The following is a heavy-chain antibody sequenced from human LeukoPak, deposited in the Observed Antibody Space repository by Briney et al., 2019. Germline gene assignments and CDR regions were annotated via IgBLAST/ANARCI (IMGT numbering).Heavy chain of an antibody. Sequence: GGSLRLSCAASGFTVSSNYMSWVRQAPGKGLEWVSVIYSGGSTYYADSVKGRSTISRDNPKNTLYLQMNSLRAEDTAVYYCARDPRSYFDYWGQGTLVTVSS. CDR1: GFTVSSNY. CDR2: IYSGGST. D-gene: IGHD1-1*01. V-gene: IGHV3-66*01. J-gene: IGHJ4*02. CDR3: ARDPRSYFDY.